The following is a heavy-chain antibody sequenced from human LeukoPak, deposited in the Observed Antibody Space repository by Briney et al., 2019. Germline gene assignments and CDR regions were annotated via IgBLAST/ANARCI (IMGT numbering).Heavy chain of an antibody. CDR2: IYYSGST. CDR1: GGSISSYY. CDR3: AGGYCSSTSCYWFDY. Sequence: PSETLSLTCTVSGGSISSYYWSWIRQPPGKGLEWIGYIYYSGSTNYNPSLKSRVTISVDTSKNQFSLKLSSVTAADTAVYYCAGGYCSSTSCYWFDYWGQGTLVTVSS. J-gene: IGHJ4*02. V-gene: IGHV4-59*08. D-gene: IGHD2-2*01.